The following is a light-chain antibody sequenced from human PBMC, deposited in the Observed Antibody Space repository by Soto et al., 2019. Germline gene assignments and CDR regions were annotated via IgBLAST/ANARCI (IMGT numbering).Light chain of an antibody. V-gene: IGLV1-44*01. CDR2: SNN. CDR3: EAWDDSLNGVV. Sequence: QSVLTQTPSASGTPGQRVNISCSGSSSNIGSNNVNWYQQLPGTAPKLLIYSNNQRPSGVPDRFSGSKSGTSASLAISWLQSEDEADYYCEAWDDSLNGVVFGGGTKLTVL. J-gene: IGLJ2*01. CDR1: SSNIGSNN.